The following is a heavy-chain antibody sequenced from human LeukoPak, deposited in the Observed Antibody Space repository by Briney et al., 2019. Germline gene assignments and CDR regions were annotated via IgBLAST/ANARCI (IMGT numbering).Heavy chain of an antibody. J-gene: IGHJ6*03. V-gene: IGHV3-49*04. D-gene: IGHD3-3*01. CDR2: IRSKAYGGTT. Sequence: GGSLRLSCTASGFTFGDYTMSWVRQAPGKGLEWVSFIRSKAYGGTTEYAASVKGRFTISRDDSKSIAYLQMNSLKTEDTAVYYCTRAPAYYDFWSGPHGHMDVWGKGTTVTVSS. CDR1: GFTFGDYT. CDR3: TRAPAYYDFWSGPHGHMDV.